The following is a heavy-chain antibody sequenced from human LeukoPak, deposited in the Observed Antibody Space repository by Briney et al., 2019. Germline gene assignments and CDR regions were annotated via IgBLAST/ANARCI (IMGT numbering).Heavy chain of an antibody. CDR2: INHSGST. CDR3: ARAVVVIAPPDY. Sequence: PSETLSLTCAVYGGSFSGYYWSWIRQPPGKGLEWIGEINHSGSTNYNPSLKRRVTISVDTSKNQFSLKLSSVTAADTAVYYCARAVVVIAPPDYWGQGTLVTVSS. V-gene: IGHV4-34*01. D-gene: IGHD2-21*01. J-gene: IGHJ4*02. CDR1: GGSFSGYY.